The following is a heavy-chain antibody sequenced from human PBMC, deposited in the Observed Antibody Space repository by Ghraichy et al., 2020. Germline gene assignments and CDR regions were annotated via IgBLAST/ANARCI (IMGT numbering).Heavy chain of an antibody. Sequence: GESLNISCKGSGYSFTSYWIGWVRQMPGKGLEWMGIIYPGDSDTRYSPSFQGQVTISADKSISTAYLQWSTLKASDTAMYYCARPARNDAFDIWGQGTMVTVSS. CDR1: GYSFTSYW. CDR2: IYPGDSDT. V-gene: IGHV5-51*01. CDR3: ARPARNDAFDI. J-gene: IGHJ3*02.